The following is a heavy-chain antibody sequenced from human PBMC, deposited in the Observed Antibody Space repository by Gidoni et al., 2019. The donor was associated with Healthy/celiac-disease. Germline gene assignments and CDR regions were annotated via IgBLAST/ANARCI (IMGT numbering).Heavy chain of an antibody. CDR2: INWSGAST. Sequence: EVQPLESGGGVIRPGGPLSLSCAASGFTLDASGMAWVRQIPGKGLEWVAGINWSGASTGYADSVKGRFTISRDNAENSLYLQMNRLRVEDTALYHGVRGHYDTRGYYYGMDVWGQGTTVTVSS. CDR1: GFTLDASG. D-gene: IGHD3-22*01. CDR3: VRGHYDTRGYYYGMDV. J-gene: IGHJ6*02. V-gene: IGHV3-20*01.